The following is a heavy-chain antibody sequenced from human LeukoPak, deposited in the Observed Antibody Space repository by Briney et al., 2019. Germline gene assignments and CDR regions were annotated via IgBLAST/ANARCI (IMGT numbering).Heavy chain of an antibody. V-gene: IGHV1-46*01. CDR2: INPSGGST. D-gene: IGHD3-16*01. CDR3: ARSPLPYAKQYYFDY. CDR1: GGTFSSYA. J-gene: IGHJ4*02. Sequence: ASVTVSCKASGGTFSSYAISWVRQAPGQGLEWMGIINPSGGSTSYAQKFQGRVTMTRDTSTSTVYMELSSLRSEDTAVYYCARSPLPYAKQYYFDYWGQGTLVTVSS.